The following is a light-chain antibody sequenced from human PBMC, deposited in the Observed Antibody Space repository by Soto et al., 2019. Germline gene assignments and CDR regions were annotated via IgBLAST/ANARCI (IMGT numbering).Light chain of an antibody. V-gene: IGKV1-39*01. J-gene: IGKJ1*01. CDR1: QSISSF. CDR3: QQSHSAWT. Sequence: DIQMTQSPSSLSASVGDRVTLTCRASQSISSFLNWYQQKPGKAPKVLIYGASSLQTGVPSRFSGSGSGIDFTLTISSLQPEDSATYYCQQSHSAWTFGQGTKVEI. CDR2: GAS.